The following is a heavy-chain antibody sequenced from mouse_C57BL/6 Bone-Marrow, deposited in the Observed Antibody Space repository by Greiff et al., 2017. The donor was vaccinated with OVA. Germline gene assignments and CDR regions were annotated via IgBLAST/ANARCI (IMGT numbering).Heavy chain of an antibody. J-gene: IGHJ1*03. CDR1: GFNIKNTY. V-gene: IGHV14-3*01. Sequence: VHVKQSVAELVRPGASVKLSCTASGFNIKNTYMHWVKQRPEQGLEWIGRIDPANGNTKYAPKFQGKATITADTSSNTAYLQLSSLTSEDTAIYYCARSRKLRGYFDVGGTGTTVTVSS. CDR2: IDPANGNT. CDR3: ARSRKLRGYFDV. D-gene: IGHD1-1*01.